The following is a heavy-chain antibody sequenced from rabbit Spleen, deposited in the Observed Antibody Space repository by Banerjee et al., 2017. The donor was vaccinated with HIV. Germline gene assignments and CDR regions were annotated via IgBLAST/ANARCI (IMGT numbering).Heavy chain of an antibody. V-gene: IGHV1S45*01. J-gene: IGHJ2*01. CDR1: GFSFSNNW. CDR3: ARGWGGDGHAFDP. Sequence: LEESGGGLVKPGGTLTLTCTVSGFSFSNNWICWVRQAPGKGLEWIACIDSNDGATDYANWPKGRFTISKTSSTTVTLQMTSLTAADTATYFCARGWGGDGHAFDPWGPGTLVTVS. D-gene: IGHD2-1*01. CDR2: IDSNDGAT.